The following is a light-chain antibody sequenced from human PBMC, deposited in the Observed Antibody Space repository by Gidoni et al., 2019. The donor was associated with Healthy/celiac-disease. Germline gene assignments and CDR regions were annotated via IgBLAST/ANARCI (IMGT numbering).Light chain of an antibody. CDR2: EVS. Sequence: QSALTPPASVSGSLGQSITISCTGTSSDVGGYNYVSWYQQHPGKAPKLMIYEVSNRPSGVSNRFSGSKSGNTASLTISGLQAEDEADYYCSSYTSSSKVVFGGGTKLTVL. CDR3: SSYTSSSKVV. V-gene: IGLV2-14*01. J-gene: IGLJ2*01. CDR1: SSDVGGYNY.